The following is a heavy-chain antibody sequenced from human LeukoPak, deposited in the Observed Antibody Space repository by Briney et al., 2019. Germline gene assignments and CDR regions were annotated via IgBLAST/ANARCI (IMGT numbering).Heavy chain of an antibody. J-gene: IGHJ6*03. D-gene: IGHD3-10*01. V-gene: IGHV4-59*01. CDR3: ARDRYYGSGSYSPRGGTYYMDV. CDR1: GGSISSYY. Sequence: PSETLSLTCTVSGGSISSYYWSWIRQPPGKGLEWIGYIYYSGSTNYNPSLKSRVTISVDTSKNQFSLKLSSVTAADTAVYYCARDRYYGSGSYSPRGGTYYMDVWGKGTTVTVSS. CDR2: IYYSGST.